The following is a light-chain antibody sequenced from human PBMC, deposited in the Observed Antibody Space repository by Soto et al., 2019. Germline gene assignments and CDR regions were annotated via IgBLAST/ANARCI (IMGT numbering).Light chain of an antibody. Sequence: EIVLTQSPGTLSLSPGERVTLSCRASQSVSSSYLAWYQQKPGQAPRLLIYGASSRATGIPDRFSGSGSGTDFTLTISRLEPEDFAVYYCQEYGSSFRMFGQGTKVEIK. J-gene: IGKJ1*01. CDR1: QSVSSSY. V-gene: IGKV3-20*01. CDR3: QEYGSSFRM. CDR2: GAS.